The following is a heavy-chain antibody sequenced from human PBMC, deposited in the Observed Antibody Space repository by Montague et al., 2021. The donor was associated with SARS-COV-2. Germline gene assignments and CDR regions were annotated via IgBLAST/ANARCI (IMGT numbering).Heavy chain of an antibody. D-gene: IGHD6-19*01. CDR3: AREQQWLGAVYYYYGMDV. Sequence: CAISGDSVANHSGTSNWHTPSPPSDVQFLCRPYYRSKWYNDCALXVKSRITINPDTSKNQFSLQLNSVTPEDTAVYYCAREQQWLGAVYYYYGMDVWGQGTTVTVSS. CDR2: PYYRSKWYN. V-gene: IGHV6-1*01. CDR1: GDSVANHSGT. J-gene: IGHJ6*02.